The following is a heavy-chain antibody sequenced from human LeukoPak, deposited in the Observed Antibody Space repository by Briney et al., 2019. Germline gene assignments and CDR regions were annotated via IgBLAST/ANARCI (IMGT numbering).Heavy chain of an antibody. CDR2: IYYSGST. V-gene: IGHV4-59*01. Sequence: SETLSLTCTVSSGSISSYYWSWIRQPPGKGLEWIGYIYYSGSTNYNPSLKSRVTISVDTSKNQFSLKLSSVTAADTAVYYCAREVLRYFDRLFLRYYYMDVWGKGTTVTVSS. CDR1: SGSISSYY. J-gene: IGHJ6*03. CDR3: AREVLRYFDRLFLRYYYMDV. D-gene: IGHD3-9*01.